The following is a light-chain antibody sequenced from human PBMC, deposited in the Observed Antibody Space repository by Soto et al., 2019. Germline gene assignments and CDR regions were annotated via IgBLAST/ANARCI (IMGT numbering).Light chain of an antibody. Sequence: ELVMTQSPATLSVSPGERDTLSCRASQSISSNLAWYQPKPGQAPRLLIYGASTRATGIPARFSGSGSGTEFILTISSLQSEDFAVYYCQQYYNWPITFGQGTRLEIK. CDR3: QQYYNWPIT. CDR2: GAS. J-gene: IGKJ5*01. V-gene: IGKV3-15*01. CDR1: QSISSN.